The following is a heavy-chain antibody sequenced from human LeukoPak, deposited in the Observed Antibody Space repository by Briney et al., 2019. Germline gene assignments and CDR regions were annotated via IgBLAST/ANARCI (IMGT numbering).Heavy chain of an antibody. CDR2: INPNSGGT. CDR3: ARVGGYIVATMNYYYGMDV. CDR1: GYTFTGYY. J-gene: IGHJ6*02. Sequence: ASVKVSCKASGYTFTGYYMHWVRRAPGQGLEWMGWINPNSGGTNYAQKFQGRVTMTRDTSISAAYMELSRLRSDDTAVYYCARVGGYIVATMNYYYGMDVWGQGTTVTVSS. D-gene: IGHD5-12*01. V-gene: IGHV1-2*02.